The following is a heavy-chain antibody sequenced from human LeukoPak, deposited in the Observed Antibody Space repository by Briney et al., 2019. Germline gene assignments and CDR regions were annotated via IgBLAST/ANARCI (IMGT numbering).Heavy chain of an antibody. Sequence: PSETLSLTCTVSGGSISSGSYYWSWIRQPAGKGLEWIGRIYTSGSTNYNPSLKSRVTISVDTSKNQFSLKLSSVTAADTAVYYCARDGGWYKRGLDHYYYYMDVWGKGTTVIVSS. CDR1: GGSISSGSYY. CDR2: IYTSGST. CDR3: ARDGGWYKRGLDHYYYYMDV. J-gene: IGHJ6*03. V-gene: IGHV4-61*02. D-gene: IGHD6-19*01.